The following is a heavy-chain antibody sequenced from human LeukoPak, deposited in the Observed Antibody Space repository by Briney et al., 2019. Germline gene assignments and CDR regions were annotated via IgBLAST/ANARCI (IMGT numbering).Heavy chain of an antibody. CDR2: ISGSGPYT. Sequence: GGSVRLSCAASGFTFSSYAMSWVRQAPGKGLEWVSGISGSGPYTFYTDSVKGRFTISRDSSKNTLYLQMNSLRAEDTALYYCAKHGYCSGIRCFFDFWGQGTRVPLFS. D-gene: IGHD2-2*03. CDR3: AKHGYCSGIRCFFDF. V-gene: IGHV3-23*01. CDR1: GFTFSSYA. J-gene: IGHJ4*02.